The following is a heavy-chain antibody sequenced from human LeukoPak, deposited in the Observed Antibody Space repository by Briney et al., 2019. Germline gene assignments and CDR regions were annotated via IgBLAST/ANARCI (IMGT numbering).Heavy chain of an antibody. CDR2: MNPNSGNA. CDR1: GYTFTSYD. J-gene: IGHJ5*02. D-gene: IGHD6-19*01. CDR3: ARDPLADRYSSGWVP. V-gene: IGHV1-8*01. Sequence: ASVKVSCKASGYTFTSYDINWVRQATGQGLEWMGWMNPNSGNAGYAQKFQGRVTMTRNSSISTAYMELSSLRSEDTAVYYCARDPLADRYSSGWVPWGQGTLVTVSS.